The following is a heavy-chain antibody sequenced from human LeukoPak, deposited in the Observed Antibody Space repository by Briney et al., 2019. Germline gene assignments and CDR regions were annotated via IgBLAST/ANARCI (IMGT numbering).Heavy chain of an antibody. CDR2: FDPEDGET. V-gene: IGHV1-24*01. CDR1: GYTLTELS. Sequence: GASVKVSCKVSGYTLTELSMHWVRQAPGKGLEWMGGFDPEDGETTYAQKFQGRVTMTEDTSTDTAYMELSSLRSEDTAVYYCATAPIKLITIFGVVSDWGQGTLVTVSS. J-gene: IGHJ4*02. D-gene: IGHD3-3*01. CDR3: ATAPIKLITIFGVVSD.